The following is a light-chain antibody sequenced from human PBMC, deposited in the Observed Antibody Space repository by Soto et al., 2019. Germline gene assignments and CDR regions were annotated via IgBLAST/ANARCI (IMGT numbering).Light chain of an antibody. V-gene: IGLV3-10*01. Sequence: SYELTQPPSVSVSPGQTARITCSGDAFPRKYAYWYQHKSGQAPVLVIYENSKRPSGIPERLSGTNSGTMANLTVSGAQVDNEADLSCFPTLSSNTHRVFGIGSKVSAL. CDR1: AFPRKY. J-gene: IGLJ1*01. CDR2: ENS. CDR3: FPTLSSNTHRV.